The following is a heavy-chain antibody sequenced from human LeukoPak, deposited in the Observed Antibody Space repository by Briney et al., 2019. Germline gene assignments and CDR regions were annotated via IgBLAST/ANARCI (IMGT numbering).Heavy chain of an antibody. J-gene: IGHJ4*02. CDR2: ISSSSSTI. CDR3: AKPRSSSWSVYYFDY. Sequence: GGSLRLSCAASGFTLSSYSMNWVRQAPGKGLEWVSYISSSSSTIYYADSVKGRFTISRDNSKNTLYLQMNSLRAEDTAVYYCAKPRSSSWSVYYFDYWGQGTLVTVSS. D-gene: IGHD6-13*01. V-gene: IGHV3-48*01. CDR1: GFTLSSYS.